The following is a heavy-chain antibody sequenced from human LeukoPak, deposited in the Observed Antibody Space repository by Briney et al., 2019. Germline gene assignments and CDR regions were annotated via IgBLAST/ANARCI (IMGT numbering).Heavy chain of an antibody. D-gene: IGHD3-22*01. CDR1: GGSFSGYY. CDR3: ARQYITMIVVVITSRWFDP. V-gene: IGHV4-34*01. J-gene: IGHJ5*02. CDR2: INHSGST. Sequence: PSEALSLTCAVYGGSFSGYYWSWIRQPPGKGLEWIGEINHSGSTNYNPSLKSRVTISVDTSKNQFSLKLSSVTAADTAVYYCARQYITMIVVVITSRWFDPWGQGTLVTVSS.